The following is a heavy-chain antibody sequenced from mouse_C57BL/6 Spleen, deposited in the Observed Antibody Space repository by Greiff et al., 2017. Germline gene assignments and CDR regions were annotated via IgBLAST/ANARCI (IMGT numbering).Heavy chain of an antibody. CDR3: ARRRDDGYLFAY. CDR1: GFSITSGYY. J-gene: IGHJ3*01. CDR2: ISYDGSN. Sequence: ESGPGFVKPSQSLSLPCSVTGFSITSGYYWNCLRPFPGNKLEWMCYISYDGSNNYNPALQNRISITRDSSKNQFFLKLNSVTTDDTATYYCARRRDDGYLFAYWGQGTLVTVSA. D-gene: IGHD2-3*01. V-gene: IGHV3-6*01.